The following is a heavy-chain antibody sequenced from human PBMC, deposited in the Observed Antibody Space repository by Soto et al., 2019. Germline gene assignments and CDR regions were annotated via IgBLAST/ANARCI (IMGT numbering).Heavy chain of an antibody. CDR1: GFTFSSYA. CDR3: ARGWNHYYYYGMDV. Sequence: EVQLLESGGGLVQPGGSLRLSCAASGFTFSSYAMSWVRQAPGKGLEWVSAISGSGGSTYYADSVKGRFTISRDNSENTLYLQMNSLRAEDTAVYYCARGWNHYYYYGMDVWGQGTTVTVSS. CDR2: ISGSGGST. D-gene: IGHD1-1*01. J-gene: IGHJ6*02. V-gene: IGHV3-23*01.